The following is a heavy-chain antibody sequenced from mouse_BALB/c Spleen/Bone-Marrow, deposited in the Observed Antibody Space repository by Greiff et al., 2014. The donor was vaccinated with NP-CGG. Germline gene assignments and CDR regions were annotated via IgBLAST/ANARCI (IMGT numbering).Heavy chain of an antibody. D-gene: IGHD1-1*01. CDR2: IDPANGDT. CDR1: GFNIKDTF. J-gene: IGHJ1*01. Sequence: VHVKQSGAELVKPGASVKLSCTASGFNIKDTFMHWVKQRPEQGLEWIGRIDPANGDTKYDPKFQGKATVTADTSSNTAYLQLSSLTSEDTAVYYCTKPSFYCGSSYWYFDVWGAGTTVTVSS. CDR3: TKPSFYCGSSYWYFDV. V-gene: IGHV14-3*02.